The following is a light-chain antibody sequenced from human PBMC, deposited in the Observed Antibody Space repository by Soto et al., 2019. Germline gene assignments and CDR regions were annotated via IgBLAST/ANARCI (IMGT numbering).Light chain of an antibody. J-gene: IGLJ1*01. Sequence: QSVLTQPPSASGSPGPSVTIPCTGTNGDVGGYNYVSWYQQQPGKAPKLMIFEVSERPSGVPDRFSASKSGNTASLTVSGLQAEDEADYYCRSYAGSNNYVFGTGTKVTVL. CDR3: RSYAGSNNYV. CDR2: EVS. CDR1: NGDVGGYNY. V-gene: IGLV2-8*01.